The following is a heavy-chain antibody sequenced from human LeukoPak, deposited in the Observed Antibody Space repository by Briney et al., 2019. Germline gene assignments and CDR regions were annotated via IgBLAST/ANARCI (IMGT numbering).Heavy chain of an antibody. J-gene: IGHJ6*03. V-gene: IGHV4-30-4*08. D-gene: IGHD2-2*01. CDR1: GGSISSGDYY. CDR3: ARPIIVVPAWEKRYYMDV. CDR2: IYYSGST. Sequence: SETLSLTCTVSGGSISSGDYYWSWIRQPPGKGLEWIGYIYYSGSTYYNPSLKSRVTISVDTSKNQFSLKLSSVTAADTAVYYCARPIIVVPAWEKRYYMDVWGKGTTVTVSS.